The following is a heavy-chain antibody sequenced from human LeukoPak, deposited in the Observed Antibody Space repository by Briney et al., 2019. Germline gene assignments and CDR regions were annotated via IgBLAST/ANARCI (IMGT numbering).Heavy chain of an antibody. J-gene: IGHJ4*02. CDR3: TKDFRGSGYFFDY. Sequence: GGSLGLSCVVSGFTFNNHAMSWVRQAPGKGLEWVSVISGSGDNTFYAGSVRGRFTISRDNSKNTLYLQMDSLRAEDTAIYYCTKDFRGSGYFFDYWGQGTPVTVSS. CDR2: ISGSGDNT. V-gene: IGHV3-23*01. CDR1: GFTFNNHA. D-gene: IGHD3-10*01.